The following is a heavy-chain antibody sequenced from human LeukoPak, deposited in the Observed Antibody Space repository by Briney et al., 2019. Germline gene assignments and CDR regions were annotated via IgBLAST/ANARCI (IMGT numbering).Heavy chain of an antibody. Sequence: GGSLRLSCAASGFTFSSYGMSSVRQAPGRGREWVAVISYDGSNKYYADTVKGRFTISRDNSKNTLYLQMNSLRAEDTAVYYCAKDRVFRRYFESSGYLDYWGQGNLVTVSS. CDR2: ISYDGSNK. V-gene: IGHV3-30*18. D-gene: IGHD3-22*01. J-gene: IGHJ4*02. CDR1: GFTFSSYG. CDR3: AKDRVFRRYFESSGYLDY.